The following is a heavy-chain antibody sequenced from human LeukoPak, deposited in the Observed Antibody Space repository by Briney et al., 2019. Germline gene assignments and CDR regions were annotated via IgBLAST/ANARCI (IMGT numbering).Heavy chain of an antibody. D-gene: IGHD2-15*01. V-gene: IGHV3-64*01. CDR3: ATHSLGYCSGGSCYGFDY. J-gene: IGHJ4*02. CDR2: ISSNGGST. CDR1: GFTFSSYA. Sequence: GGSLRLSCAASGFTFSSYAMHWVRQAPGKGLEYVSAISSNGGSTYYANSVKGRFTISRVNSKNTLYLQMGSLRAEDMAVYYCATHSLGYCSGGSCYGFDYWGQGTLVTVSS.